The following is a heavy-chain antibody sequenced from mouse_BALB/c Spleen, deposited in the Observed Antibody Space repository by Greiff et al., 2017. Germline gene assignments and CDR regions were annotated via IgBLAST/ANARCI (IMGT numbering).Heavy chain of an antibody. CDR3: ARDYGYDY. CDR2: IYPGDGST. CDR1: GYTFTSYY. D-gene: IGHD1-2*01. V-gene: IGHV1S56*01. J-gene: IGHJ2*01. Sequence: VKVVESGPELVKPGASVKMSCKASGYTFTSYYIHWVKQRPGQGLEWIGWIYPGDGSTKYNEKFKGKTTLTADKSSSTAYMLLSSLTSEDSAIYFCARDYGYDYWGQGTTLTVSS.